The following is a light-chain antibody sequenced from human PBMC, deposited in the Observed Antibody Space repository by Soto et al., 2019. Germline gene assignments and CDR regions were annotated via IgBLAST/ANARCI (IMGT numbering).Light chain of an antibody. CDR1: QSVSTY. CDR2: DAS. CDR3: QQRSNWPPD. J-gene: IGKJ5*01. V-gene: IGKV3-11*01. Sequence: EIVLTQSPATLSLSPGERATLSCRASQSVSTYLVWYQQKPGQAPSLLIYDASNMATGIPARFSGSGSGTDFTLTISSLEPEDFAVYYCQQRSNWPPDFGQGTRLEIK.